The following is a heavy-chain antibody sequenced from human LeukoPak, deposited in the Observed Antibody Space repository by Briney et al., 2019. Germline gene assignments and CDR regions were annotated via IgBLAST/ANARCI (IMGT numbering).Heavy chain of an antibody. D-gene: IGHD1-26*01. CDR2: INPSGGST. V-gene: IGHV1-46*01. CDR1: GYTFTSYY. CDR3: AREPPQLGPPRYGMDV. J-gene: IGHJ6*02. Sequence: ASVTVSCTASGYTFTSYYMHWVRQAPGQGLEWMGIINPSGGSTSYAQKFQSRVTMTRDTSTSTVYMELSSLRSEDTAVYYCAREPPQLGPPRYGMDVWGQGTTVTVSS.